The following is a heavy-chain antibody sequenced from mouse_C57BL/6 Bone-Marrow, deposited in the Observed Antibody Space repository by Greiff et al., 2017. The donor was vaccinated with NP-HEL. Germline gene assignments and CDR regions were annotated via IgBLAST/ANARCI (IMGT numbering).Heavy chain of an antibody. Sequence: EVKLMESGGGLVKPGGSLKLSCAASGFTFSDYGMHWVRQAPEQGLEWVAYISSGSSTIYYADTVKGRSTISRDNAKNTLFLQMTRLRSEDTAMYCCRRRSSFDYWGQGTTLTVTA. D-gene: IGHD1-1*01. J-gene: IGHJ2*01. CDR3: RRRSSFDY. CDR1: GFTFSDYG. V-gene: IGHV5-17*01. CDR2: ISSGSSTI.